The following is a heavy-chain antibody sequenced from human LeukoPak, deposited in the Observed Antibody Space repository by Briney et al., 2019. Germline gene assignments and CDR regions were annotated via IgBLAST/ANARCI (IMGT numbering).Heavy chain of an antibody. D-gene: IGHD3-16*01. CDR3: AKVGRGYYGMDV. Sequence: GGSLRLSCAASGFIFDNYGMEWVRQAPGKGLEWVSGISWNSGSIGFADSVKGRFTISRDNAKNSLYLQMNSLRAEDTALYYCAKVGRGYYGMDVWGQGTTVTVSS. CDR2: ISWNSGSI. J-gene: IGHJ6*02. CDR1: GFIFDNYG. V-gene: IGHV3-9*01.